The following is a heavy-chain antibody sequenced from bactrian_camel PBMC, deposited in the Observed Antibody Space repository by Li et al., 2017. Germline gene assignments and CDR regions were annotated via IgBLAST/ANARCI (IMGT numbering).Heavy chain of an antibody. V-gene: IGHV3S1*01. CDR2: IYTAGGNT. D-gene: IGHD6*01. CDR1: GYTLSSRC. CDR3: AADRVVVAGACPLPDELTY. J-gene: IGHJ4*01. Sequence: HVQLVESGGGSVQAGGSLRLSCTASGYTLSSRCMGWFRQAPGKEREGVALIYTAGGNTYYAESVKGRFTISQDNSKNTVSLQMNRLRPEDTAMYYCAADRVVVAGACPLPDELTYRAQGTQVTVS.